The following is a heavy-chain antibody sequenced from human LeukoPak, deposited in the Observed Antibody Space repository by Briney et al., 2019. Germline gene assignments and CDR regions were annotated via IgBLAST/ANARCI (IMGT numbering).Heavy chain of an antibody. D-gene: IGHD3-10*01. Sequence: SETLSLTCTVSGGSISSYYWSWIRQPAGKGLEWIGRIYTSGSTNYNPSLKSRVTMSVDTSKNQFSLKLSSVTAADTAVYYCAGGVTIVRGTSKHFDYWGQGTLVTVSS. CDR1: GGSISSYY. V-gene: IGHV4-4*07. J-gene: IGHJ4*02. CDR3: AGGVTIVRGTSKHFDY. CDR2: IYTSGST.